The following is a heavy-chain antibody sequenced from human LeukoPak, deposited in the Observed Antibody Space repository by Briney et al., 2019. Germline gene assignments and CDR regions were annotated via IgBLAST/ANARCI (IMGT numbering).Heavy chain of an antibody. Sequence: GGSLRLSCAASGFTVSNNFLMWVRQAPGKGLEWVSLIYSNGDMRYADSVKGRFTISRDNSKNTLYLQMNSLRAEDTAVYYCARGGYDYVWGSYRYTRGVFDYWGQGTLVTVSS. V-gene: IGHV3-66*01. J-gene: IGHJ4*02. CDR3: ARGGYDYVWGSYRYTRGVFDY. CDR2: IYSNGDM. CDR1: GFTVSNNF. D-gene: IGHD3-16*02.